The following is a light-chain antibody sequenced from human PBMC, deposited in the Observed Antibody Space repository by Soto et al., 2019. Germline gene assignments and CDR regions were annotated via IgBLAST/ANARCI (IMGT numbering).Light chain of an antibody. CDR2: DAS. J-gene: IGKJ4*02. Sequence: DIPMTQSPSTLSASVGDRVTITCRASQSISSWLAWYQQKPGQAPKLLIYDASSLASGIPSRFSGSGSGTEFTLTISSLQPEDFATYYCQQYNSYRTFGGGTKVEIK. V-gene: IGKV1-5*01. CDR1: QSISSW. CDR3: QQYNSYRT.